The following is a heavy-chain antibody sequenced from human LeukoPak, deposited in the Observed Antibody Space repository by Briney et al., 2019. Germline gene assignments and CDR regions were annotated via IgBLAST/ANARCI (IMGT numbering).Heavy chain of an antibody. V-gene: IGHV4-39*01. CDR2: IYYSGTT. D-gene: IGHD1-26*01. Sequence: SETLSLTCTVSGDSISSNSYYWGWLRQPPGKGLQWIGSIYYSGTTYCNPSLKSRVTISVDASKNQFSLKLSSVTAADTAVYYCARHLVGAAEFHYWGQGTLVTVSS. CDR1: GDSISSNSYY. J-gene: IGHJ4*02. CDR3: ARHLVGAAEFHY.